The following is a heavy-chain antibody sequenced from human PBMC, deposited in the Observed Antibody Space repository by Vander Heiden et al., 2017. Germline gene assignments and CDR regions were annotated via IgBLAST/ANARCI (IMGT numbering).Heavy chain of an antibody. CDR3: ARVAGYASGWFSLGY. V-gene: IGHV1-8*01. CDR2: MNPNTGNT. Sequence: QLQLVPSGAEVTRPGASVKVSCRASGYTFTTHDINWVRQATGQRPEWMGWMNPNTGNTGYARRFQGRVTMTRDISESTAFMELTGLTSEDTAIYYCARVAGYASGWFSLGYWGQGTLVTVSS. D-gene: IGHD6-19*01. J-gene: IGHJ4*01. CDR1: GYTFTTHD.